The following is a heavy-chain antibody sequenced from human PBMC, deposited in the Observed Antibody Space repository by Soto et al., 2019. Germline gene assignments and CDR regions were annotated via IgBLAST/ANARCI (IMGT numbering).Heavy chain of an antibody. J-gene: IGHJ4*02. CDR3: AKDYYDSSGYYGYIDY. Sequence: GGSLRLSCAASGFTFSSYAMSWVRRAPGKGLEWVSTISGSGGSTYYADSVKGRFTISSDNSKNTLYLQMNSLRAEDTAVYYCAKDYYDSSGYYGYIDYWGQGTLVTVS. CDR1: GFTFSSYA. D-gene: IGHD3-22*01. CDR2: ISGSGGST. V-gene: IGHV3-23*01.